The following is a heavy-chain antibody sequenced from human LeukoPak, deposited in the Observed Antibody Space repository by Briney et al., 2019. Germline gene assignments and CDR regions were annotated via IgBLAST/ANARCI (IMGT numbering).Heavy chain of an antibody. CDR2: ISWNSGSI. J-gene: IGHJ4*02. CDR3: AKDKSRLVGATSGIDY. CDR1: GFTFDDYA. D-gene: IGHD1-26*01. Sequence: PGGSLRLSCAASGFTFDDYAMHWVRQAPGKGLEWVSGISWNSGSIGYADSVKGRFTISRDNAKNSLYLQMNSLRAEDTALYYCAKDKSRLVGATSGIDYWDQGTLVTVSS. V-gene: IGHV3-9*01.